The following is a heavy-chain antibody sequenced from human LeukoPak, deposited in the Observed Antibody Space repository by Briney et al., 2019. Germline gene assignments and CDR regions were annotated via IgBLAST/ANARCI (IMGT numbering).Heavy chain of an antibody. V-gene: IGHV4-34*01. D-gene: IGHD3-22*01. J-gene: IGHJ4*02. CDR3: AKGAQTYYDKAPVDY. CDR1: GGSFSGYY. Sequence: SETLSLTCAVYGGSFSGYYWSWIRQPPGKGLEWIGEINHSGSTNYNPSLKSRVTISVDTSKSQFSLKLNSMTAADTAVYYCAKGAQTYYDKAPVDYWGQGTLVTVSS. CDR2: INHSGST.